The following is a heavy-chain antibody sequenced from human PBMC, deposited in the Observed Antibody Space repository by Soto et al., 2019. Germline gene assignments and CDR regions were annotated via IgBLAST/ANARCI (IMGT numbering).Heavy chain of an antibody. CDR1: GYTFSSHD. V-gene: IGHV1-8*01. D-gene: IGHD3-16*01. CDR2: MNPNSGNT. CDR3: ASYVRSYYNGMDV. J-gene: IGHJ6*02. Sequence: QVQLVQSGAEVKKPGASVKVSCKASGYTFSSHDINWVRQATGQGLEWMGWMNPNSGNTGYAQKFQGGVTMTRNTSISTAYMELSSLRYEDMAVYYCASYVRSYYNGMDVWGQGTTVTVSS.